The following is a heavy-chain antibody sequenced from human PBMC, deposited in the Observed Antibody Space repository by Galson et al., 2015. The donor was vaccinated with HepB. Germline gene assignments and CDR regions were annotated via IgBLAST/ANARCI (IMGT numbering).Heavy chain of an antibody. CDR1: GGSISTYY. CDR3: ARGSGDYYDSSGYFFAFEI. Sequence: SETLSLTCTVSGGSISTYYWSWIRQPPGKGLEWIGYIYYSGSTNYNPSLKSRVTISVDTSKNQFFLKLSSVTAADTAVYYCARGSGDYYDSSGYFFAFEIWGQGTMVTVSS. D-gene: IGHD3-22*01. J-gene: IGHJ3*02. CDR2: IYYSGST. V-gene: IGHV4-59*01.